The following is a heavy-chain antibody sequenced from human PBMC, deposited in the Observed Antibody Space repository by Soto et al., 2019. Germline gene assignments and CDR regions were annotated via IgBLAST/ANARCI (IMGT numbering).Heavy chain of an antibody. Sequence: ASVKVSCKASGYTFTSYYIHWVRQAPGQGLEWMGIFNPTGDTASYAQKLQGRVTMTRDTSTGTAYMELGSLRSEDTAVYYCARDREGGYEVYYYGMDVWGQGTTVTVSS. J-gene: IGHJ6*02. D-gene: IGHD5-12*01. V-gene: IGHV1-46*01. CDR3: ARDREGGYEVYYYGMDV. CDR1: GYTFTSYY. CDR2: FNPTGDTA.